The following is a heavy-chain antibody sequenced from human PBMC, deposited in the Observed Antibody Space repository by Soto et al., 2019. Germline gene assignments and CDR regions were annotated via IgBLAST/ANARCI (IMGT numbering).Heavy chain of an antibody. CDR3: AREGGYDSPHGC. CDR1: GGSINSGDYH. CDR2: SYNSGST. V-gene: IGHV4-30-4*01. D-gene: IGHD5-12*01. J-gene: IGHJ4*02. Sequence: PSETLSLTCTVSGGSINSGDYHWSWIRQPPGKGLGWIGYSYNSGSTYYNPSLKSRVTISVDASKNQFSLKLSSVTAADTAVYYCAREGGYDSPHGCWGQGTLVTVSS.